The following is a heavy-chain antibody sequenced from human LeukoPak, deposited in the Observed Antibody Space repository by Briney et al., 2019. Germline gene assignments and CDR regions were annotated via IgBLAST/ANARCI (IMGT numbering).Heavy chain of an antibody. Sequence: GGSLRLSCAASGFTVSSNYMSWVRQAPGKGLEWVSVIYSGGSTYYADSVKGRFTISRDNSKNTLYLQMNSLRAEDTAVYYCASQLWSTYYYYGMDVWGQGTTVTVSS. V-gene: IGHV3-66*04. D-gene: IGHD5-18*01. CDR1: GFTVSSNY. CDR2: IYSGGST. J-gene: IGHJ6*02. CDR3: ASQLWSTYYYYGMDV.